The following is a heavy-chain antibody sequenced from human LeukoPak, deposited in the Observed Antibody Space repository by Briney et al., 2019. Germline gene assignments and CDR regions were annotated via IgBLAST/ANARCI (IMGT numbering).Heavy chain of an antibody. CDR1: GGSFSGYY. D-gene: IGHD5-18*01. CDR2: INHSGGT. Sequence: SETLSLTCAVYGGSFSGYYWSWIRQPPGKGLEWIGEINHSGGTNYNPSLKSRVTISVDTSKNQFSLKLSSVTAADTAVYYCARVGDTAMVRDGYKKYYFDYWGQGTLVTVSS. V-gene: IGHV4-34*01. CDR3: ARVGDTAMVRDGYKKYYFDY. J-gene: IGHJ4*02.